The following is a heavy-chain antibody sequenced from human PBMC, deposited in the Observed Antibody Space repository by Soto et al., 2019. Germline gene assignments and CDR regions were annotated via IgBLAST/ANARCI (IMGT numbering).Heavy chain of an antibody. V-gene: IGHV3-23*01. J-gene: IGHJ4*02. Sequence: EVQLLESGGGLVQPGGSLRLSCAASGFTFSSYAMSWVRQAPGKGLEWVSAISGSGGSTYYADSVKGRFTISRDNSKNTLYLQMNSLRAEDTAVYYCATKGGDIVVVVAATRMRSEDYGGQGTLVTVSS. D-gene: IGHD2-15*01. CDR1: GFTFSSYA. CDR3: ATKGGDIVVVVAATRMRSEDY. CDR2: ISGSGGST.